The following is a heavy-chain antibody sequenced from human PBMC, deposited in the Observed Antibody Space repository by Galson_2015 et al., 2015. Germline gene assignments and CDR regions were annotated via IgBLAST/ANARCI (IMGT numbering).Heavy chain of an antibody. V-gene: IGHV3-74*01. Sequence: SLRLSCAASGLSFRRYWMHWVRQVPGKGLEWVARINGDGSNPNYADSAKGRFTISGDDAKNTVYLQMNSLRAEDTAVYYCARGGITYYMDGWGKGTTVTVSS. CDR2: INGDGSNP. D-gene: IGHD3-16*01. J-gene: IGHJ6*03. CDR1: GLSFRRYW. CDR3: ARGGITYYMDG.